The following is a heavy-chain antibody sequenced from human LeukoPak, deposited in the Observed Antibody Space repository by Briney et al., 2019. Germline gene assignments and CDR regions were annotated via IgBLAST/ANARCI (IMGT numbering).Heavy chain of an antibody. Sequence: GGSLRLSCAASGFTFNNYSMSWVRQAPGKGLGWVSSISSLGTHRYYADSVKGRFTISRDNADSSLYLQLSSPRGEDTAVYYCARVFLTFSGYDLNFFDSWGQGTLVTVSS. CDR3: ARVFLTFSGYDLNFFDS. V-gene: IGHV3-21*01. D-gene: IGHD5-12*01. J-gene: IGHJ4*02. CDR1: GFTFNNYS. CDR2: ISSLGTHR.